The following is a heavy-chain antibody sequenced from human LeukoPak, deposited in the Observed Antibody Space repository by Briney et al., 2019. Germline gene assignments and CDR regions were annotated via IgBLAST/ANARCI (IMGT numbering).Heavy chain of an antibody. V-gene: IGHV4-31*03. CDR3: ASLGVSYGSGSPEYYFDY. J-gene: IGHJ4*02. Sequence: SETLSLPCTVSGGSISSGGYYWSWIRQHPGKGLEWIGHIYYSGSTYYNPSLKSRVTISVDTSKNQFSLKLSSVTAADTAVYYCASLGVSYGSGSPEYYFDYWGQGTLVTVSS. D-gene: IGHD3-10*01. CDR1: GGSISSGGYY. CDR2: IYYSGST.